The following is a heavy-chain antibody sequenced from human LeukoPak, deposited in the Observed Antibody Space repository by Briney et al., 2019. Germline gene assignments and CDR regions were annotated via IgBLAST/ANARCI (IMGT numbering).Heavy chain of an antibody. V-gene: IGHV1-69*04. Sequence: ASVKVSCKASGGTFSSYSIIWVRQAPGQGLEWMGRIIPILGITNYAQKFQGRVTITADRSTSTAYMELSSLRSEDTAVYYCARDGLDGSYSTPNYSFYYGMDVWGQGTTVTVSS. CDR1: GGTFSSYS. J-gene: IGHJ6*02. CDR2: IIPILGIT. CDR3: ARDGLDGSYSTPNYSFYYGMDV. D-gene: IGHD1-26*01.